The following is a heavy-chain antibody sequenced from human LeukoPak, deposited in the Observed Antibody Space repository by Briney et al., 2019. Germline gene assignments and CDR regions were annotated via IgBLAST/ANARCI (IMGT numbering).Heavy chain of an antibody. Sequence: SETLSLTCTVSGGSISSSSYYWGWIRQPPGKGLEWIGSIYYSGSTYYNPSLKTRVTISVDTSKNQFSLKLSSVTAADTAVYYCARHPSEYSSSSYWGQGTLVTVSS. D-gene: IGHD6-6*01. J-gene: IGHJ4*02. CDR2: IYYSGST. V-gene: IGHV4-39*01. CDR1: GGSISSSSYY. CDR3: ARHPSEYSSSSY.